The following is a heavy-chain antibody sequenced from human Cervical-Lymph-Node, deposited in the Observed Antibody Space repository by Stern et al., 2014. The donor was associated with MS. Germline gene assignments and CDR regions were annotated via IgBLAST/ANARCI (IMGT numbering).Heavy chain of an antibody. CDR3: TRENYPFDY. J-gene: IGHJ4*02. D-gene: IGHD1-7*01. V-gene: IGHV3-49*03. CDR1: GFIFDDYA. CDR2: IRGKDDGGTT. Sequence: EVQLVESGGGLVQPGRSLRLSCIASGFIFDDYAMSWFRQAPGKGLEWVGFIRGKDDGGTTQYAASVKGRFTISRDDSKSIAYLQMNSLKSEDTAVYYCTRENYPFDYWGQGTLVTVSS.